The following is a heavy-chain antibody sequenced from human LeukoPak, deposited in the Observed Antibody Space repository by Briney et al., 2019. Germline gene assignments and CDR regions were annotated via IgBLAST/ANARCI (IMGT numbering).Heavy chain of an antibody. J-gene: IGHJ4*02. V-gene: IGHV4-39*01. CDR1: GGSLSSSSYY. D-gene: IGHD6-19*01. CDR2: FYYSGNT. Sequence: SETLSLTCSVSGGSLSSSSYYWGWIRQPPGKGLEWIGSFYYSGNTYYNPSLKSRVTIPVDTSKNEFSLKLRSVTAADTAVYYCARTAGVAVAGSRQYFDYWGQGTLVTVSS. CDR3: ARTAGVAVAGSRQYFDY.